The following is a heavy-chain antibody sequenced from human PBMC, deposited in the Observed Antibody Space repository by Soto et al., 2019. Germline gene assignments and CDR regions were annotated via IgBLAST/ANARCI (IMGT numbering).Heavy chain of an antibody. D-gene: IGHD3-3*01. J-gene: IGHJ3*02. CDR3: ARRMDLGFGVVIIADQGAFDI. CDR1: GFTFSSYG. CDR2: IWYDGSTK. Sequence: QVQLVESWGGVVQPGRSLRLSCAASGFTFSSYGMHWVRQAPGTGLEWVAVIWYDGSTKYYADSVKGRFTISRDNFKNTLYLHMNSLRAEGTDVYYCARRMDLGFGVVIIADQGAFDIWCQGTMVTVSS. V-gene: IGHV3-33*01.